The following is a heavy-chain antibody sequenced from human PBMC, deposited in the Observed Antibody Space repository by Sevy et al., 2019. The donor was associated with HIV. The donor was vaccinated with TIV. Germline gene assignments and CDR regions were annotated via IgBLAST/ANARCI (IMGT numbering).Heavy chain of an antibody. D-gene: IGHD2-8*01. CDR3: AREGCTKPHDY. CDR1: GFTFNKYS. CDR2: LSFGCGEI. Sequence: GGSLRLSCAASGFTFNKYSMSWVRQPLGKGLEWVSTLSFGCGEINYADSVKGRFTISRDSSKSSVYLQMNNLRPEDTAVYYCAREGCTKPHDYWGQGTLVTISS. V-gene: IGHV3-23*01. J-gene: IGHJ4*02.